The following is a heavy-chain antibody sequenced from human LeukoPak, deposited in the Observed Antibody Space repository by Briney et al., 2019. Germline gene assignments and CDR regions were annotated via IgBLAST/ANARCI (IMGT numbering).Heavy chain of an antibody. CDR1: GGSFSVYY. V-gene: IGHV4-34*01. J-gene: IGHJ5*02. CDR2: INHSGST. Sequence: PSETLSLTCAVYGGSFSVYYWSWIRQPPGKGLEWIGEINHSGSTNYNPSLKSRVTISVDTSKNQFSLKLSSVAAADTAVYYCARSATSDGLNWFDPWGQGTLVTVSS. D-gene: IGHD5-12*01. CDR3: ARSATSDGLNWFDP.